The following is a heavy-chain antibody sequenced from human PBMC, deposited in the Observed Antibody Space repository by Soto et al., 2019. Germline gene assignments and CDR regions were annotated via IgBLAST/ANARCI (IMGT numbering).Heavy chain of an antibody. J-gene: IGHJ6*02. V-gene: IGHV4-59*01. D-gene: IGHD6-13*01. CDR3: ARELAAGYYGMDV. Sequence: KPSETLSLTCTVSGGSISSYYWSWIRQPPGKGLEWIGYIYYGGSTNYNPSLKSRVTISVDTSKNQFSLKLSSVTAADTAVYYCARELAAGYYGMDVWGQGTTVTVSS. CDR2: IYYGGST. CDR1: GGSISSYY.